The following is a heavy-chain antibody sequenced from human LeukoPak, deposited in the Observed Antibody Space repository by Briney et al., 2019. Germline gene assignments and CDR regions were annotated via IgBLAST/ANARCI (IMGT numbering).Heavy chain of an antibody. CDR2: ISYDGSNK. D-gene: IGHD3-22*01. CDR3: ARGEDTMIVVVSTLDY. CDR1: GFTFSSYA. V-gene: IGHV3-30-3*01. Sequence: PGRSLRLSCAASGFTFSSYAMHWVRQAPGKGLEWVAVISYDGSNKYYADSVKGRFTISRDNSKNTLYLQMNSLRAEDTAVYYCARGEDTMIVVVSTLDYWGQGTLVTVSS. J-gene: IGHJ4*02.